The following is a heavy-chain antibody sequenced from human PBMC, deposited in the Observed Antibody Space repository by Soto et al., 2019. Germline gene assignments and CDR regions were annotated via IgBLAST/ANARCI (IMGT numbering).Heavy chain of an antibody. CDR2: SDPSDSYT. Sequence: EVQLVQSGAEVKKPGGSLRISCKGSGYSFTSYWISWVRQMPGKGLEWMGRSDPSDSYTNSSPSFQGHVTLSADKSISSDYLQWSGLKASDNAMYYCAREHAVFGVVITAGYYYGMDVWGQGTTVTVSS. CDR1: GYSFTSYW. D-gene: IGHD3-3*01. J-gene: IGHJ6*02. CDR3: AREHAVFGVVITAGYYYGMDV. V-gene: IGHV5-10-1*03.